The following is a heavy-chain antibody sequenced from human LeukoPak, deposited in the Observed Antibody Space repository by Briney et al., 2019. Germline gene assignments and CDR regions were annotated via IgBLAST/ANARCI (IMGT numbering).Heavy chain of an antibody. J-gene: IGHJ4*02. V-gene: IGHV4-59*08. D-gene: IGHD2-15*01. CDR3: ARHSRNYYCSGGSCYFDY. CDR2: IYYSGST. CDR1: GGSISSYY. Sequence: PSETLSLTCTVSGGSISSYYWSWIRQPPGKGLEWIGYIYYSGSTNYNPSLKSRVTISVDTSKNQFSLKLSSVTAADTAAYYCARHSRNYYCSGGSCYFDYWGQGTLVTVSS.